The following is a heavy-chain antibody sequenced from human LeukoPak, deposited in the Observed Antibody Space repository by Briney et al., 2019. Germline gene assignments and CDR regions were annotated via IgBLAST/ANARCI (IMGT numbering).Heavy chain of an antibody. V-gene: IGHV3-23*01. CDR3: AKWPEGAMDYFDY. CDR2: ISSSGGTT. D-gene: IGHD3-16*01. Sequence: PGGSLRLSCAASGLTFSSYAMTWVRQAPGKGLEWVSTISSSGGTTHYADSVKGRFTISRDNSKNTLYLEMSSLRVEDTTIYYCAKWPEGAMDYFDYWGQGTLVTVSS. CDR1: GLTFSSYA. J-gene: IGHJ4*02.